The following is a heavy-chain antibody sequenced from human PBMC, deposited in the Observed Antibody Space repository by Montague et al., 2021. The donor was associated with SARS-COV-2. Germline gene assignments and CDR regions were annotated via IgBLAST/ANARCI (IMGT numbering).Heavy chain of an antibody. CDR2: IYYSGSVTT. D-gene: IGHD2-21*01. V-gene: IGHV4-59*13. CDR1: GGSINNYY. J-gene: IGHJ2*01. Sequence: SETLSLTCSVSGGSINNYYWGWVRQSPGKGLEWIGYIYYSGSVTTSYNSSLKSRVSISVDTSENKFSLKLTSVTAADTAVYYCARRGGGEVFARFMYWYFDVWSRGSLVTVSS. CDR3: ARRGGGEVFARFMYWYFDV.